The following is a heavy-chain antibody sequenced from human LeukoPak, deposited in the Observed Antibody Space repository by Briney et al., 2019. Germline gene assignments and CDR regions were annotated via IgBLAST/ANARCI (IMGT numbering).Heavy chain of an antibody. CDR3: ARDSSGWSALYYYYGMDV. J-gene: IGHJ6*02. CDR2: INAGNGNT. D-gene: IGHD6-19*01. Sequence: ASVNVSCTASGYTFTSYAMHWVRQAPGQRLEWMGWINAGNGNTKYSQKFQGRVTITRDTSASTAYMELSSLRSEDTAVYYCARDSSGWSALYYYYGMDVWGQGTTVTVSS. V-gene: IGHV1-3*01. CDR1: GYTFTSYA.